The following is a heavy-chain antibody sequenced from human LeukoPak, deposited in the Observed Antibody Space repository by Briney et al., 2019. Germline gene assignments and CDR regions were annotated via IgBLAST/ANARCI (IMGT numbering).Heavy chain of an antibody. CDR1: GFTFSSYW. Sequence: GGSLRLSCAASGFTFSSYWMSGVRQAPGKGREGVANIKKDGSEKYYVDSVKGGLTISRDNAKISLYLQMNSLRAEDTAVYYCARDGPNVLLWFGELTNNWFDPWGQGTLVTVSS. V-gene: IGHV3-7*03. CDR3: ARDGPNVLLWFGELTNNWFDP. CDR2: IKKDGSEK. J-gene: IGHJ5*02. D-gene: IGHD3-10*01.